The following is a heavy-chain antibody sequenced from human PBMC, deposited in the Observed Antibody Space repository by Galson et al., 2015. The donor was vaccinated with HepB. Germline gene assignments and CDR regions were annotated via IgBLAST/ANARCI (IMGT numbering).Heavy chain of an antibody. CDR2: IIPILGIA. J-gene: IGHJ3*02. Sequence: SVKVSCKASGGTFSSYTISWVRQAPGQGLEWMGRIIPILGIANYAQKFQGRVTITADKSTSTAYMELSSLRSEDTAVYYSARDTPAAADAFDIWGQGTMVTVSS. V-gene: IGHV1-69*04. CDR1: GGTFSSYT. D-gene: IGHD6-13*01. CDR3: ARDTPAAADAFDI.